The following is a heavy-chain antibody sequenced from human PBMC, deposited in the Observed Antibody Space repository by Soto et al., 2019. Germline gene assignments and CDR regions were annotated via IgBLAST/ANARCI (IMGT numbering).Heavy chain of an antibody. D-gene: IGHD6-13*01. CDR1: GYTFTSCN. J-gene: IGHJ4*02. V-gene: IGHV1-46*01. Sequence: ASVKVSCKASGYTFTSCNMHWVRQAPGQGLEWMGMINPSGGSTTYAQKFQGRVTRTRDTSTSTVYMELNSLRSEDTAVYYCARDNRAAVGGNFDYWGQGTLVTVS. CDR3: ARDNRAAVGGNFDY. CDR2: INPSGGST.